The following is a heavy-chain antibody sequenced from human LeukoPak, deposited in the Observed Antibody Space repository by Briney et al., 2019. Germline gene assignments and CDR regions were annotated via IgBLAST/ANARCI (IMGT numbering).Heavy chain of an antibody. CDR1: AFTFSTYS. Sequence: GGSLRLSCAASAFTFSTYSMCWVRQAPGKGLEWVSYISGSGTSIYYADSVRGRFTISRDNAKNSLYLQMNSLRAEDTAVYYCARDVTYHGGDWFDPWGQGTLVTVSS. CDR2: ISGSGTSI. V-gene: IGHV3-48*04. J-gene: IGHJ5*02. CDR3: ARDVTYHGGDWFDP. D-gene: IGHD4-23*01.